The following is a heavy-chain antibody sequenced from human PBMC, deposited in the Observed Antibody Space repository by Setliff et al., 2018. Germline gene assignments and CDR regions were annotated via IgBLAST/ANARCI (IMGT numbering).Heavy chain of an antibody. D-gene: IGHD3-22*01. CDR1: GGSISSGDYY. J-gene: IGHJ4*02. CDR3: ARESRYYYDNLGTLDY. V-gene: IGHV4-30-4*08. CDR2: IYSSGST. Sequence: SETLSLTCTVSGGSISSGDYYWSWIRQPPGKGLEWIGYIYSSGSTYYNPSPKSRVSISVDTSKNQFSLKLSSVTAADTAAYYCARESRYYYDNLGTLDYWGQGTLVTVSS.